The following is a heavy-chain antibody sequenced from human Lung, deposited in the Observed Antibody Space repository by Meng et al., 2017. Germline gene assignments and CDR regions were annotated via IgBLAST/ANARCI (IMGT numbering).Heavy chain of an antibody. J-gene: IGHJ4*02. CDR3: ARGPTTMAHDFDY. Sequence: QGQHQQWGAGLLNPSETLSLTCFVSGGSFSDYYWGWIRQPPGKGLEWIGEINHSGSTNYNPSLESRATISVDTSQNNLSLKLSSVTAADSAVYYCARGPTTMAHDFDYWGQGTLVTVSS. CDR1: GGSFSDYY. D-gene: IGHD4-11*01. V-gene: IGHV4-34*01. CDR2: INHSGST.